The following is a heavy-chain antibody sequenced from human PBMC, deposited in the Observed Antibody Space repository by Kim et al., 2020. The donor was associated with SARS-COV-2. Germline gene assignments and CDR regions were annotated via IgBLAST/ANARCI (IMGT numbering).Heavy chain of an antibody. CDR3: ARDYCSSTSCPSNFDY. D-gene: IGHD2-2*01. Sequence: ASVKVSCKASGYTFTSYYMHWVRQAPGQGLEWMGIINPSGGSTSYAQKFQGRVTMTRDTSTSTVYMELSSLRSEDTAVYYCARDYCSSTSCPSNFDYWGQGTLVTVSS. V-gene: IGHV1-46*01. CDR1: GYTFTSYY. J-gene: IGHJ4*02. CDR2: INPSGGST.